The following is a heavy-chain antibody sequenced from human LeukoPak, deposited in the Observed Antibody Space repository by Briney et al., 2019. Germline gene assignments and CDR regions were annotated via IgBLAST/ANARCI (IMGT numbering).Heavy chain of an antibody. CDR2: IYHSGST. V-gene: IGHV4-38-2*02. Sequence: SETLSLTCTVSGYSISGGSYWGWIRQPPGKGLEWVGSIYHSGSTYHNPSLKSRVTISVDTSKNQFSLKLRSVTAADTAVYYCASLPTVYSRGYLALWGQGTLVTVSS. CDR3: ASLPTVYSRGYLAL. J-gene: IGHJ4*02. CDR1: GYSISGGSY. D-gene: IGHD3-22*01.